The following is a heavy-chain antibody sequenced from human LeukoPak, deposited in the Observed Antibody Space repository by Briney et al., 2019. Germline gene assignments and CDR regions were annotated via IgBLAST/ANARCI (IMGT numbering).Heavy chain of an antibody. CDR3: ARDAYTIRWYGIAASYYYGMDV. D-gene: IGHD6-13*01. CDR2: INPNSGDT. V-gene: IGHV1-2*02. J-gene: IGHJ6*02. Sequence: ASVKVSCKASGYTFTGYYMHWVRQAPGQGLEWMGWINPNSGDTNYAQKFQGGVTMTRDTSISTAYMELSRLRSDDTAVYYRARDAYTIRWYGIAASYYYGMDVWGQGTTVTVSS. CDR1: GYTFTGYY.